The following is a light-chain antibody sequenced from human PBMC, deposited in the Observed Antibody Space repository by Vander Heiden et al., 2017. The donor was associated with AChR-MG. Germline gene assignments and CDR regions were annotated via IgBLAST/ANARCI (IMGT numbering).Light chain of an antibody. CDR1: SSNIGAGYD. CDR3: QSYDSSLSVLWV. V-gene: IGLV1-40*01. Sequence: QSVLTQPPSVSGAPGQRVTTPCTGSSSNIGAGYDVHWYQQLPGTAPNLLIYGNSNRPSGVPDRFSGSKSGTSASLAITGLQAEDEADYYCQSYDSSLSVLWVFGGGTKLTVL. CDR2: GNS. J-gene: IGLJ3*02.